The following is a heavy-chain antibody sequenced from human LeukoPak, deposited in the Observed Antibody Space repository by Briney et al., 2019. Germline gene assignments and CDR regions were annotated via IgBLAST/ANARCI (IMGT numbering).Heavy chain of an antibody. Sequence: GASVKVSCKASGYTFTSYYMHWVRQAPGQGLEWMGIINPSGGSTSYAQKFQGRVTMTRDMSTSTVYMELSSLRSEDTAVYYCARVPKTSGIVGAQNAFDYWGQGTLVTVSS. CDR1: GYTFTSYY. CDR2: INPSGGST. D-gene: IGHD1-26*01. CDR3: ARVPKTSGIVGAQNAFDY. V-gene: IGHV1-46*01. J-gene: IGHJ4*02.